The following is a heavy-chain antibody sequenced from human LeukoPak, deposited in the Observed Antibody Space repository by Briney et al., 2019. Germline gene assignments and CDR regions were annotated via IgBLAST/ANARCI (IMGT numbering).Heavy chain of an antibody. J-gene: IGHJ6*02. V-gene: IGHV4-34*01. CDR1: GGSFSGYY. Sequence: SETLSLTCAVYGGSFSGYYWSWIRQPPGKGLEWIGEIYHSGSTNYNPSLKSRVTISVDKSKNQFSLKLSSVTAADTAVYYCARVGGSYSYGMDVWGQGTTVTVSS. CDR3: ARVGGSYSYGMDV. CDR2: IYHSGST. D-gene: IGHD1-26*01.